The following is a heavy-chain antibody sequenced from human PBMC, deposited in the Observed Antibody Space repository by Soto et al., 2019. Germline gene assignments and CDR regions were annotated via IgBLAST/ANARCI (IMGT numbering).Heavy chain of an antibody. Sequence: EVQLVESGGGLVQPGGSLRLSCAASGFTVSSNYMSWVRQAPGKGLEWVSVIYSGGSTYYADSVKGRFTISRDNSKNTLYLQMNSLRAEDTAVYYCARDRVYGSGSDPDYYYYYYMDVWGKGTTVTVSS. D-gene: IGHD3-10*01. CDR2: IYSGGST. V-gene: IGHV3-66*01. J-gene: IGHJ6*03. CDR1: GFTVSSNY. CDR3: ARDRVYGSGSDPDYYYYYYMDV.